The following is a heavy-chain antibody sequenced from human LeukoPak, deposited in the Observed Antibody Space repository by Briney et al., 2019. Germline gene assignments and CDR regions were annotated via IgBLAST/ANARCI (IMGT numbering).Heavy chain of an antibody. Sequence: SVKVSCKASGYTFTSYAMNWVRQAPGQGLEWMGGIIPIFGTANYAQKFQGRVTITADESTSTAYMELSSLRSEDTAVYYCARGRHYSRYYYYGMDVWGQGTTVTVSS. CDR1: GYTFTSYA. V-gene: IGHV1-69*13. D-gene: IGHD4-11*01. CDR3: ARGRHYSRYYYYGMDV. J-gene: IGHJ6*02. CDR2: IIPIFGTA.